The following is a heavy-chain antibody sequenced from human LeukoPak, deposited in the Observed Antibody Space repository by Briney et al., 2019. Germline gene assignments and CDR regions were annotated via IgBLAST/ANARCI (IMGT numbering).Heavy chain of an antibody. CDR2: IYYTGST. J-gene: IGHJ4*02. V-gene: IGHV4-59*01. CDR3: ARGDSPYITLFDY. D-gene: IGHD3-10*01. CDR1: GGSISNYY. Sequence: SETLSLTCTVSGGSISNYYRSWIRQPPGKGLEWIGYIYYTGSTNYNPSLKSRVTISVDTSKNQFSLKLSSVTAADTAVYYCARGDSPYITLFDYWGQGTLVTVSS.